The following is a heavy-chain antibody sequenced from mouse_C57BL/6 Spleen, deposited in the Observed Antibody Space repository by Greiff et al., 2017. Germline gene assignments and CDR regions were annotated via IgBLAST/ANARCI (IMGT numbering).Heavy chain of an antibody. CDR3: ARVTTVVAKDAMDY. J-gene: IGHJ4*01. D-gene: IGHD1-1*01. V-gene: IGHV5-4*03. CDR1: GFTFSSYA. CDR2: ISDGGSYT. Sequence: DVMLVESGGGLVKPGGSLKLSCAASGFTFSSYAMSWVRQTPEKRLEWVATISDGGSYTYYPDNVKGRFTISRDNAKNNLYLQMSHLKSEDTAMYYCARVTTVVAKDAMDYWGQGTSVTVSS.